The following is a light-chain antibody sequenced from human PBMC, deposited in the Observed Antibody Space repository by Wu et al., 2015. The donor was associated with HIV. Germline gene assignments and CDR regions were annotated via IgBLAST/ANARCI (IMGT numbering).Light chain of an antibody. CDR3: QQYNSFSPYT. J-gene: IGKJ2*01. CDR2: QAS. Sequence: DIQMAQSPPTLSASVGDTVTITCRASQTINTWLAWYQQKPGKAPKLLIYQASNLESGVPSRFSGGGSGTEFTLTISSLQPDDFATYYCQQYNSFSPYTFGQGTKLEIK. V-gene: IGKV1-5*03. CDR1: QTINTW.